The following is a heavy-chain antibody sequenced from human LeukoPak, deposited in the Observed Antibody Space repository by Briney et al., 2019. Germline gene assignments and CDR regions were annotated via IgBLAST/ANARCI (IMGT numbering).Heavy chain of an antibody. J-gene: IGHJ4*02. V-gene: IGHV3-30*04. D-gene: IGHD3-22*01. CDR1: GFTFSSYA. Sequence: GGSLRLSCAASGFTFSSYAMHWVRQAPGKGLEWVAVIPYDGSNKYYADSVKGRFTISRDNSKNTLYLQMNSLRAEDTAVYYCARDLPNYYDSSGYYESPFDYWGQGTLVTVSS. CDR3: ARDLPNYYDSSGYYESPFDY. CDR2: IPYDGSNK.